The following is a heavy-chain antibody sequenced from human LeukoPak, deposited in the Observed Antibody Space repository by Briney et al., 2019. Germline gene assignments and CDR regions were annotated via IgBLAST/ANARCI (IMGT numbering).Heavy chain of an antibody. Sequence: PGGSLRLSCAASGFTFSSYAMNWVRQAPGKGLGWVSAISGSGGSTYYADSVKGRFTISRDNSKNTLYLQMNSLRAEDTAVYYCAKPGDSSGYYLYYFDYWGQGTLVTVST. CDR1: GFTFSSYA. V-gene: IGHV3-23*01. J-gene: IGHJ4*02. D-gene: IGHD3-22*01. CDR2: ISGSGGST. CDR3: AKPGDSSGYYLYYFDY.